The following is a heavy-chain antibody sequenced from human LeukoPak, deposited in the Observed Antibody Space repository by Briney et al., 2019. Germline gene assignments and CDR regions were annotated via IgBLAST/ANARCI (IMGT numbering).Heavy chain of an antibody. D-gene: IGHD3-22*01. CDR1: GFSVSSNY. CDR3: AKDRGRYYDSSGFYWGYYFDS. J-gene: IGHJ4*02. CDR2: IYSGGFT. Sequence: QPGGSLRLSCATSGFSVSSNYFSWVRQAPGKGLEWVSAIYSGGFTYYADSVKGRFTISRDNSKNTLYLQMSSLRAEDTAVYYCAKDRGRYYDSSGFYWGYYFDSWGQGILVTVST. V-gene: IGHV3-53*01.